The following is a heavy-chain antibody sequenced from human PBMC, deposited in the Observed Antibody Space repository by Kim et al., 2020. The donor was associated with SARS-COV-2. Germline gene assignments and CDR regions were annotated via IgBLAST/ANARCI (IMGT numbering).Heavy chain of an antibody. D-gene: IGHD2-8*01. CDR1: GFTFSGYA. V-gene: IGHV3-23*01. CDR3: AKDAIRGNGVFDAFDI. Sequence: GSLRLSCAASGFTFSGYAMSWVRQAPGKGLEWVSTIEGDGRDAYYADSVKGRFTISRDNSKYTLYLQVNSLRAEDTAVYSCAKDAIRGNGVFDAFDIWGQGTMVTVSS. J-gene: IGHJ3*02. CDR2: IEGDGRDA.